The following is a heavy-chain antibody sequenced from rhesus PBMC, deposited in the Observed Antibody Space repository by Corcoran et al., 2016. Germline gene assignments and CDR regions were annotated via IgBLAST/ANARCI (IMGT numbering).Heavy chain of an antibody. CDR3: ARDQGYNVWSGYSGLDY. CDR1: GYSISSGYG. D-gene: IGHD3-3*01. J-gene: IGHJ4*01. Sequence: QVQLQESGPGLVKPSETLSLTCAVSGYSISSGYGWSWIRQPPGKGLGWIGYIGGSSGRTNYDPSLKSRVTISKDTAKNQFALNLSSVTAADTAVYYCARDQGYNVWSGYSGLDYWGQGVLVTVSS. V-gene: IGHV4-127*01. CDR2: IGGSSGRT.